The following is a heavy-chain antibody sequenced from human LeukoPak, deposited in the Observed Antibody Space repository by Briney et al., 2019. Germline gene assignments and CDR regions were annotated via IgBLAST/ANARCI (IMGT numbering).Heavy chain of an antibody. Sequence: GGSLRLSCAASGFTFSSYWMSWVRQAPGKGLEWVANIKQDGSEKYYVDSVKGRFTISRDNAKNSLYLQMNSLRAEDTAVYYCASGLSYGSGSYYYYYGMDVWGQGTTVTVSS. CDR2: IKQDGSEK. CDR3: ASGLSYGSGSYYYYYGMDV. D-gene: IGHD3-10*01. CDR1: GFTFSSYW. J-gene: IGHJ6*02. V-gene: IGHV3-7*01.